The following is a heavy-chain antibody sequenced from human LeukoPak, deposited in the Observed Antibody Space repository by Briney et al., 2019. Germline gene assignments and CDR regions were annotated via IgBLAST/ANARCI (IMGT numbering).Heavy chain of an antibody. V-gene: IGHV3-9*01. J-gene: IGHJ6*02. CDR2: ISWNSGSI. CDR3: AKGIAAASYYGMDV. Sequence: GRSLRLSCAASGFTFDDYAMPWVRQAPGKGLEWVSGISWNSGSIGYADSVKGRFTISRDNAKNSLYLQMNSLRAEDTALYYCAKGIAAASYYGMDVWGQGTTVTVSS. D-gene: IGHD6-13*01. CDR1: GFTFDDYA.